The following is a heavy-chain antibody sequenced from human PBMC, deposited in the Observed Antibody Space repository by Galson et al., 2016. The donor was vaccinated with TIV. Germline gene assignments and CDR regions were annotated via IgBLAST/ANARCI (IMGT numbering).Heavy chain of an antibody. CDR3: ARQDDYDKSGYV. CDR2: IYYRWSN. CDR1: GGSVSSSPSY. J-gene: IGHJ4*02. V-gene: IGHV4-39*07. D-gene: IGHD3-22*01. Sequence: TLSLTCTVSGGSVSSSPSYWGWVRQPPGMGPEWIGTIYYRWSNYYNPSLSSRVTVSVDTSKTHFSLNLSSVTAADAAVYYCARQDDYDKSGYVWGLGILVTVSS.